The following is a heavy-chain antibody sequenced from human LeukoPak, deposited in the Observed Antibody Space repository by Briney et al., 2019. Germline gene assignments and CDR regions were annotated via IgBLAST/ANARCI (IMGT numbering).Heavy chain of an antibody. D-gene: IGHD1-1*01. V-gene: IGHV1-2*02. CDR1: GYTFTGYY. J-gene: IGHJ5*02. CDR3: ARAYWNDVGWFDP. CDR2: INPNSGGT. Sequence: GASVNVSCKASGYTFTGYYMHWVRQAPGQGLEWMGWINPNSGGTNYAQKFQGRVTMTRDTSISTAYMELSRLRSDDTAVYYCARAYWNDVGWFDPWGQGTLVTVSS.